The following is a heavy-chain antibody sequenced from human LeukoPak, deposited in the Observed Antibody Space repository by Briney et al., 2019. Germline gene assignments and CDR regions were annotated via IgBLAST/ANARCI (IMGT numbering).Heavy chain of an antibody. CDR3: AKGFGSYYSSGVFMAS. J-gene: IGHJ5*02. V-gene: IGHV3-30*02. Sequence: PGGSLRLSCAASGFTSSSYGMHWVRQAPGKGLEWVTFIRYDGTNKYYADSVKGRFTISRDISKKTLYLQMNSLRPEDTAVYYCAKGFGSYYSSGVFMASWGQGTLVTVSS. D-gene: IGHD1-26*01. CDR2: IRYDGTNK. CDR1: GFTSSSYG.